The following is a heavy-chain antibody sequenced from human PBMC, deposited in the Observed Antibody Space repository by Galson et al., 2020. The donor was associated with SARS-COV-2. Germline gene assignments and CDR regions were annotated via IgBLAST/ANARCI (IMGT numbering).Heavy chain of an antibody. D-gene: IGHD4-17*01. V-gene: IGHV1-2*02. CDR1: GFTFTDYY. J-gene: IGHJ1*01. CDR2: INPYSGDT. Sequence: ASVKVSCTASGFTFTDYYMNWVRQAPGQGLEWVGWINPYSGDTDQAQNFQGRVTMTSDTTINTAYMELSSLRSDDTAIYYCAGGDYGVSWGQGTLITVSS. CDR3: AGGDYGVS.